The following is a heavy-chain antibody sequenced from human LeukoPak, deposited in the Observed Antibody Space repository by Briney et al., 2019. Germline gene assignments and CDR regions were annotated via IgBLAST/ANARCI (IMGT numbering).Heavy chain of an antibody. CDR2: ISSSSTYT. Sequence: NPGGSLRLSCDASGFTFSDYYMTWIRQAPGKGLEWVSYISSSSTYTNYADSVKGRFTISRDNAKNSVYLQMNSLRGEDTAVYYRASWATGIDYWGQGTLVTVSS. J-gene: IGHJ4*02. CDR3: ASWATGIDY. D-gene: IGHD1-14*01. V-gene: IGHV3-11*03. CDR1: GFTFSDYY.